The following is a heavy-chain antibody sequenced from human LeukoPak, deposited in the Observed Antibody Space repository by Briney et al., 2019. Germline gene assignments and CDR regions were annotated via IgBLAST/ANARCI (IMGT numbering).Heavy chain of an antibody. V-gene: IGHV4-39*01. Sequence: SETLSLTCTVSGGSISSSSYYWGWIRQPPGKGLEWIGSIFYSGSTYYNPSLKSRVTISVDTSKNQFSLKLSSVTAADTAVYYCASVRSSSWSNFDYWGQGTLVTVSS. CDR2: IFYSGST. CDR1: GGSISSSSYY. D-gene: IGHD6-13*01. CDR3: ASVRSSSWSNFDY. J-gene: IGHJ4*02.